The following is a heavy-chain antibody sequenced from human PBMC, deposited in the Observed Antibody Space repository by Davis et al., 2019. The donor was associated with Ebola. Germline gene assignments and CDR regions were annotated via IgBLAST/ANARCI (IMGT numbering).Heavy chain of an antibody. CDR1: GGSFSGYY. V-gene: IGHV4-34*01. J-gene: IGHJ2*01. CDR3: ARSVFYDSTGYYVHWYYDL. Sequence: SETLSLTCAVYGGSFSGYYWSWIRQPPGKGLEWIGEINHSGSTNYNPSLKSRVTISVDTSKNQFSLKLSSVTAADTAVYYRARSVFYDSTGYYVHWYYDLWGRGTLVTVSS. CDR2: INHSGST. D-gene: IGHD3-22*01.